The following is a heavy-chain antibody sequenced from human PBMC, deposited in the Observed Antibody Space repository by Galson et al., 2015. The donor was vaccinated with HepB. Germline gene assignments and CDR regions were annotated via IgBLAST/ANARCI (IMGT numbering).Heavy chain of an antibody. CDR2: ISYDESHK. CDR3: AKDLSVAAPDF. Sequence: SLRLSCAASGFTFSSYGMHWVRQAPGKGLEWVAVISYDESHKYYADSVKGRFTISRDTSKNTLYLQMNSLRPADTAVYYCAKDLSVAAPDFWGQGTLVTVSS. V-gene: IGHV3-30*18. CDR1: GFTFSSYG. J-gene: IGHJ4*02. D-gene: IGHD2-15*01.